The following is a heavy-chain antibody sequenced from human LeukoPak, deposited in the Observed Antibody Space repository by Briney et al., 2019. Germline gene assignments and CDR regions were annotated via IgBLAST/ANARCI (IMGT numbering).Heavy chain of an antibody. J-gene: IGHJ4*02. CDR3: ERFSVYGSGFDY. CDR2: INSDESST. D-gene: IGHD3-10*01. CDR1: RLSLSSKW. V-gene: IGHV3-74*01. Sequence: GGSLRLSCAASRLSLSSKWMDWDRQAPGKGLVWVSRINSDESSTNYADSVKGRFTISRDNAKNTLYLQMNSLRAEDTAVYYCERFSVYGSGFDYWGQGTLVTVSS.